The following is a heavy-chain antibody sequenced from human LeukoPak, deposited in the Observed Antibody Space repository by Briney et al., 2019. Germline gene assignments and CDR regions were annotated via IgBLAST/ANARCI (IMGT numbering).Heavy chain of an antibody. CDR1: GVSLSSYY. Sequence: PSETLSLTCTVSGVSLSSYYWSWVRQPPGKGLEWVGYIYYSGTTNYNPSLRSRVTISIDTSRNQFSLKLSSVTAADTAIYYCARVPSGGSYFWYFDLWGRGTLVTVSS. CDR3: ARVPSGGSYFWYFDL. J-gene: IGHJ2*01. V-gene: IGHV4-59*01. D-gene: IGHD1-26*01. CDR2: IYYSGTT.